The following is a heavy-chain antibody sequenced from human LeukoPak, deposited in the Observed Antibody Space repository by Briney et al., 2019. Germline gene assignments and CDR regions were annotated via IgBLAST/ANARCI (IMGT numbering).Heavy chain of an antibody. Sequence: GGSLRLSCAASGFTFSSYAMSWVRQAPGKGLEWVSAISGSGGSTYYADSVKGRFTISGDNSKNTLYLQMNSLRAEDTAVYYCAKVPRTQYYYDSNAFDIWGQGTMVTVSS. CDR1: GFTFSSYA. CDR3: AKVPRTQYYYDSNAFDI. J-gene: IGHJ3*02. CDR2: ISGSGGST. D-gene: IGHD3-22*01. V-gene: IGHV3-23*01.